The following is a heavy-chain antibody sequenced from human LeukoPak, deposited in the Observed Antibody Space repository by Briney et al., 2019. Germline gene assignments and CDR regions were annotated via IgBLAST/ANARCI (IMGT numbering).Heavy chain of an antibody. CDR2: IYYSGST. V-gene: IGHV4-39*07. D-gene: IGHD2/OR15-2a*01. CDR1: GGSISSHRHF. Sequence: PSETLSLTCTVSGGSISSHRHFWGWIRQPPGRGLEWIANIYYSGSTYSNPSLRSRVTISVDTSKNQFSLKLSSVTAADTAVYYCARGPILWNYYYYYMDVWGKGTTVTVSS. J-gene: IGHJ6*03. CDR3: ARGPILWNYYYYYMDV.